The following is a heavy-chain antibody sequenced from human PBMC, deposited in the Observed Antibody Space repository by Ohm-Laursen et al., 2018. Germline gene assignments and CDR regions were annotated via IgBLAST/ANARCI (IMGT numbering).Heavy chain of an antibody. Sequence: GTLSLTCAVSGYSISSGYYWGWIRQPPGKGLEWIGSISHSGFTSYNPSLKSRVTISVDTSKNRFSLRLSSVTAADTAVYYCARDYGSGSSSFDYWGQGTLVTVSS. CDR2: ISHSGFT. D-gene: IGHD3-10*01. CDR1: GYSISSGYY. J-gene: IGHJ4*02. V-gene: IGHV4-38-2*02. CDR3: ARDYGSGSSSFDY.